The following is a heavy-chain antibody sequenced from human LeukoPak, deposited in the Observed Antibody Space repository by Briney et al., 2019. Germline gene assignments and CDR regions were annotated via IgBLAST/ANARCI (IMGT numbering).Heavy chain of an antibody. CDR3: ARTDRTNNGPRE. V-gene: IGHV3-74*01. J-gene: IGHJ4*02. D-gene: IGHD1/OR15-1a*01. CDR2: INEDGSIT. CDR1: GFTFRTYW. Sequence: RAGGSLRLSCAVSGFTFRTYWMHWVRQVPGEGLVWVSRINEDGSITNYADSVKGRFSISRDNAKNTLYLQMNSLRAEDTAVYYCARTDRTNNGPREWGQGTLVTVSS.